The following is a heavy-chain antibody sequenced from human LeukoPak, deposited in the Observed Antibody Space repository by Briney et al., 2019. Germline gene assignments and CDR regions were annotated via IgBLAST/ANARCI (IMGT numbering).Heavy chain of an antibody. CDR1: GYTFTGYY. CDR3: ARARAWGNGYYDSSGYYYFDY. V-gene: IGHV1-2*02. CDR2: MNPNSGGT. D-gene: IGHD3-22*01. J-gene: IGHJ4*02. Sequence: ASVKVSCKASGYTFTGYYMHWVRQAPGRGLEWMGWMNPNSGGTNYAQKFQGRVTMTRDTSISTAYMELSRLRSDDTAVYYCARARAWGNGYYDSSGYYYFDYWGQGTLVTVSS.